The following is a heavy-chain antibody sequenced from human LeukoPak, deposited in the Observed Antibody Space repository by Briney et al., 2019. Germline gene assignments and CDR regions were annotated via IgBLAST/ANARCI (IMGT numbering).Heavy chain of an antibody. J-gene: IGHJ4*02. V-gene: IGHV4-59*01. CDR2: ISYSGYT. CDR1: GASIRSYY. CDR3: ARGRNDNGGMFFDS. Sequence: SETLSLTCTVSGASIRSYYWSWIRQAPGKGLEGIGFISYSGYTSYSPSLKSRVAISVDTSKSQFSLRLSSMTAADTAIYYCARGRNDNGGMFFDSWAQGTLVTVSS. D-gene: IGHD4-23*01.